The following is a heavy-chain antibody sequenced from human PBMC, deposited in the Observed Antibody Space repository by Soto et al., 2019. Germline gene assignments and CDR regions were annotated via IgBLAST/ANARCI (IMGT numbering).Heavy chain of an antibody. Sequence: GGSLRLSCAASGFTFSSYAMHWVRQAPGKGLEWVAVISYDGSNKYYADSVKGRFTISRDNSKNTLYLQMNSLRAEDTAVYYCARDQGVVGAYYYYGMDVWGQGTTVTVSS. J-gene: IGHJ6*02. D-gene: IGHD1-26*01. V-gene: IGHV3-30-3*01. CDR1: GFTFSSYA. CDR2: ISYDGSNK. CDR3: ARDQGVVGAYYYYGMDV.